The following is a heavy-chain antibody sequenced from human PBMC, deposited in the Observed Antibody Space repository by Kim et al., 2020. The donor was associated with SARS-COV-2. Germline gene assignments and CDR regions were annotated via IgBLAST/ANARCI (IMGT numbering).Heavy chain of an antibody. CDR1: GGSISSSSYY. V-gene: IGHV4-39*01. Sequence: SETLSLTCTVSGGSISSSSYYWGWIRQPPGKGLEWIGSIYYSGSTYYNPSLKSRVTISVDTSKNQFSLKLSSVTAADTAVYYCARLDSSSWYNWFDPWGQGTLVTVSS. J-gene: IGHJ5*02. CDR2: IYYSGST. D-gene: IGHD6-13*01. CDR3: ARLDSSSWYNWFDP.